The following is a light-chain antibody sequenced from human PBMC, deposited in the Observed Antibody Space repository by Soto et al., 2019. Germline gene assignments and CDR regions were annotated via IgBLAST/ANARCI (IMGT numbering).Light chain of an antibody. Sequence: SVLTQPPSVSAAPGQKVTISCSGSSSNIGNDYVSWYKQLPGTAPKLLIYDNYKRPSGIPDRFSGSKSGTSATLGITGLQTGDEADYYCGTWDSRLSRWGVGGGTKVTVL. CDR2: DNY. CDR1: SSNIGNDY. J-gene: IGLJ3*02. CDR3: GTWDSRLSRWG. V-gene: IGLV1-51*01.